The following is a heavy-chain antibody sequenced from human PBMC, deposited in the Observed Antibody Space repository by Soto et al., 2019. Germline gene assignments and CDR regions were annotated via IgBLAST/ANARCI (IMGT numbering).Heavy chain of an antibody. CDR1: GFSFDDYG. V-gene: IGHV3-9*01. CDR2: ISWDSGSI. J-gene: IGHJ3*02. Sequence: EVQLVESGGGSVQPGRSLRVSCAASGFSFDDYGMHWVRQVPGKGLEWVSGISWDSGSIGYAGSVRGRFTISRDNAKNSLYLQMNSLRAEDTALYYCAKEIGASGPQRQDGFDIWGQGTMVTVSS. CDR3: AKEIGASGPQRQDGFDI. D-gene: IGHD1-26*01.